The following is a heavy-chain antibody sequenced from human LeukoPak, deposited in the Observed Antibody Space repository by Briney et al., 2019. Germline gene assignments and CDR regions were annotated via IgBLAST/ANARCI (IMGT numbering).Heavy chain of an antibody. V-gene: IGHV3-23*01. J-gene: IGHJ4*02. CDR2: ISGNGGGT. CDR3: AKGPIGSRFLYFDY. CDR1: GFTFSSYA. Sequence: PGGSLRLSCAASGFTFSSYAMSWVRQAPGKGLEWVSGISGNGGGTYYADSVKGRFTMSRDKSKSTLYLQMNSLRAEDTAVYYCAKGPIGSRFLYFDYWGQGTLVTVSS. D-gene: IGHD2-2*01.